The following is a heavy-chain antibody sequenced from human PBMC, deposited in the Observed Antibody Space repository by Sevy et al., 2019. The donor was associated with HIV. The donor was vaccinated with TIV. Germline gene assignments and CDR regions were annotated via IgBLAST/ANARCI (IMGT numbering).Heavy chain of an antibody. D-gene: IGHD6-13*01. CDR3: ARDTGGIGMDV. CDR1: GFTFSSHW. V-gene: IGHV3-7*01. CDR2: INQDGSAK. J-gene: IGHJ6*02. Sequence: GGSLRLSCAASGFTFSSHWMSWVRQAPGKGLEWVANINQDGSAKYYVDALKGRFTISRDNAKNSLSLQMNSLRAEDTAVYYCARDTGGIGMDVWGQGTTVTVSS.